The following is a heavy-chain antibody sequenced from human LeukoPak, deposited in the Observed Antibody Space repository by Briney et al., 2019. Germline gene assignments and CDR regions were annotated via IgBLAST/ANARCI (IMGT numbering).Heavy chain of an antibody. Sequence: GASVKVSCKASGYTFTGYYMHWVRQAPGQGLEWMGWINPNSGGTNYAQKFQGRVTMTRDTSISTAYMELSRLRSDDTAVYYCAREGYYGSGYSDWFDPWGQGTLVTVFS. CDR1: GYTFTGYY. J-gene: IGHJ5*02. CDR2: INPNSGGT. V-gene: IGHV1-2*02. D-gene: IGHD3-10*01. CDR3: AREGYYGSGYSDWFDP.